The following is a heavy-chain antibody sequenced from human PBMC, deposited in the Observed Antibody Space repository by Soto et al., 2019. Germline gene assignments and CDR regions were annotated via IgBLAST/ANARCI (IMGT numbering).Heavy chain of an antibody. Sequence: EVQLVESGGGLVQPGRSLRLSCAASGFTFDDYAMHWVRQAPGKGLEWVSGISWNSGSIGYADSVKGRFTISRDNAKNSLYLQMNSLRPEDTALYYCAKEYYYGSGSFGAFVIWGQGTMVTVSS. D-gene: IGHD3-10*01. CDR1: GFTFDDYA. V-gene: IGHV3-9*01. CDR3: AKEYYYGSGSFGAFVI. CDR2: ISWNSGSI. J-gene: IGHJ3*02.